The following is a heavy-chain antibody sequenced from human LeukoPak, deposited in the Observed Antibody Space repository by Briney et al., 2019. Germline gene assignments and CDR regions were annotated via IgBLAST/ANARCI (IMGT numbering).Heavy chain of an antibody. CDR3: ASPGDYAYYYYMDV. CDR1: GYTFTGYY. J-gene: IGHJ6*03. CDR2: INSNTGNP. Sequence: ASVKVSCKASGYTFTGYYIHWVRQAPGQGLEWMGWINSNTGNPTYAQGLTGRFVFSLDTAVSTAYLQITSLKAEDTAVYYCASPGDYAYYYYMDVWGKGTTVTVSS. V-gene: IGHV7-4-1*02. D-gene: IGHD4-17*01.